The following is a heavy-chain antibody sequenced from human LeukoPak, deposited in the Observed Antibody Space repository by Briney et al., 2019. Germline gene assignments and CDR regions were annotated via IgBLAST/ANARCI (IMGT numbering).Heavy chain of an antibody. CDR3: AKGVCSSTSCYIDY. CDR2: ISYDGSNK. CDR1: GFTFSSYD. Sequence: GGSLRLSCAASGFTFSSYDMHWVRQAPGKGLEWVAVISYDGSNKYYADSVEGRFTISRDNSKNTLYLQMNSLRAEDTAVYYCAKGVCSSTSCYIDYWGQGTLVTVSA. V-gene: IGHV3-30*18. J-gene: IGHJ4*02. D-gene: IGHD2-2*02.